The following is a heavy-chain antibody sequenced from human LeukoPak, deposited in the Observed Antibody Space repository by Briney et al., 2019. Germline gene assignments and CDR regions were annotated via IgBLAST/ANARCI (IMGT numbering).Heavy chain of an antibody. J-gene: IGHJ4*02. Sequence: GGSLRLSCTASGFTFSSYAMSWVRQAPGKGLEWVSAISGSGVSIYYGDSVKGRFTISRDNSKNTLYLQMNSLRAEDTAVYYCAKVPSYYFDSSGYSKFDYWGQGTLVTVSS. D-gene: IGHD3-22*01. CDR1: GFTFSSYA. CDR2: ISGSGVSI. V-gene: IGHV3-23*01. CDR3: AKVPSYYFDSSGYSKFDY.